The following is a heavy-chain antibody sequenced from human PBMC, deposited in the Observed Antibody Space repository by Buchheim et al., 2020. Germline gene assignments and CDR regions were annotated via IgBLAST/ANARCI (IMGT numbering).Heavy chain of an antibody. CDR2: IYHSGTT. D-gene: IGHD6-6*01. V-gene: IGHV4-4*02. CDR3: ANRIATRAEWFDP. J-gene: IGHJ5*02. Sequence: QVQLQESGPGLVKPSGTLSLTCAVSGGSISSSNWWSWVRQPPGKGLEWIGEIYHSGTTNYNPSLKSRVTISADKSKKPVSLKLTSVTDAATAVYYCANRIATRAEWFDPWGQGTL. CDR1: GGSISSSNW.